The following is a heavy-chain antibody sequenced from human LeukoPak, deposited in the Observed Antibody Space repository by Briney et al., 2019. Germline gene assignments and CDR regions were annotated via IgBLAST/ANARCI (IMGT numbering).Heavy chain of an antibody. CDR3: ASQDYYDSSGYYRAYYMDV. V-gene: IGHV4-39*07. J-gene: IGHJ6*03. D-gene: IGHD3-22*01. CDR1: GGSISSRSYY. Sequence: PSETLSLTCTVSGGSISSRSYYWGWIRQPPGKGLEWIGSIYYSGSPYYHPSLKSLVTLSVDPSKNQYSLRLSSVAAADTAVYYRASQDYYDSSGYYRAYYMDVWGKGTTVTVSS. CDR2: IYYSGSP.